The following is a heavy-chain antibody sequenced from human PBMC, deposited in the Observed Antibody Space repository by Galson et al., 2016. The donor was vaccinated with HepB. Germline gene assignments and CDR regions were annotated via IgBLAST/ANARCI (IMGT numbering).Heavy chain of an antibody. CDR2: IGTYENTT. Sequence: SVKVSCKASGYTFSHYGISWVRQAPGQGLEWMGWIGTYENTTKYEQKFQGRVTMTKDISTSTGYMELKSLRSDDTAVYYCARDLSGRLVYWGQGTLVTVSS. D-gene: IGHD1-1*01. V-gene: IGHV1-18*01. CDR1: GYTFSHYG. CDR3: ARDLSGRLVY. J-gene: IGHJ4*02.